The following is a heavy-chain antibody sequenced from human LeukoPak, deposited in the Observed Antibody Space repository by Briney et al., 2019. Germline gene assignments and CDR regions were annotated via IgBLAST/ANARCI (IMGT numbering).Heavy chain of an antibody. V-gene: IGHV4-59*01. CDR3: ARGYGGNTGDY. J-gene: IGHJ4*02. CDR2: IYYSGST. CDR1: GGSISSYY. Sequence: SETLSLTYTVSGGSISSYYWSWIRQPPGKGLEWIGYIYYSGSTNYNPSLKSRVTISVDTSKNQFSLKLSSVTAADTAVYYCARGYGGNTGDYWGQGTLVTVSS. D-gene: IGHD4-23*01.